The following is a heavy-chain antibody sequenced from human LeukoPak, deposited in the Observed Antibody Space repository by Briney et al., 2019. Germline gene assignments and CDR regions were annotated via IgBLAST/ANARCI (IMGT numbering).Heavy chain of an antibody. CDR2: IKSKTDGGTT. V-gene: IGHV3-15*01. J-gene: IGHJ4*02. CDR3: TTDWSLHRGCSSISCYAYSGYDEFVY. CDR1: GFTFSNAW. Sequence: PGGSLRLSCAASGFTFSNAWMSWVRQAPGKGLEWVGRIKSKTDGGTTDYAAPVKGRFTISRDDSKNTLYLQMNSLKTEDTAVYYCTTDWSLHRGCSSISCYAYSGYDEFVYWGQGTLVTVSS. D-gene: IGHD2-2*01.